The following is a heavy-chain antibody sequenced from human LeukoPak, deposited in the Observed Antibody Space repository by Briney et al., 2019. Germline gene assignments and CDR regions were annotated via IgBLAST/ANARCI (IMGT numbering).Heavy chain of an antibody. CDR3: ARGNYFSYMDV. V-gene: IGHV1-2*02. CDR1: GYTFTGYY. CDR2: MNPNSGDT. J-gene: IGHJ6*03. Sequence: GASVKVSCKASGYTFTGYYIHWVRQAPRQGPEWMGWMNPNSGDTKYVQKFQGRVSMTRDTSISTAYMEVSRLRSDDTAVYYCARGNYFSYMDVWGKGTTVTVSS. D-gene: IGHD1-7*01.